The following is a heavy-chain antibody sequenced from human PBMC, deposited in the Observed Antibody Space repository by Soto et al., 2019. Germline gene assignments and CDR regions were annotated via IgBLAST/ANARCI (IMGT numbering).Heavy chain of an antibody. CDR3: AKVPVPSSGWYIDY. CDR2: ISGSGGST. V-gene: IGHV3-23*01. J-gene: IGHJ4*02. CDR1: GFTFSSYA. Sequence: EVQLLESGGGLVQPGGSLRLSCAASGFTFSSYAMSWVRQAPGKGLEWVSAISGSGGSTYYADSVKGRFSISRDNSKNTLYLQMNSLRAEDTAVYYCAKVPVPSSGWYIDYWGQGTLVTVSS. D-gene: IGHD6-19*01.